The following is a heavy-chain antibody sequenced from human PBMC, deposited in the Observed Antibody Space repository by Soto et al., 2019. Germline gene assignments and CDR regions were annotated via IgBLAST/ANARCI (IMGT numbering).Heavy chain of an antibody. D-gene: IGHD1-7*01. CDR1: GYTFTDYY. J-gene: IGHJ6*02. V-gene: IGHV1-2*02. Sequence: GASVKVSCKASGYTFTDYYMHWVRQAPGQGLEWMGWINPNSGGTNYAQKFQGRVTMTRDTSISTAYMELSRLRSDDTAVYYCARKLELRGSYYYYYAMDVWGQGTTVTVSS. CDR3: ARKLELRGSYYYYYAMDV. CDR2: INPNSGGT.